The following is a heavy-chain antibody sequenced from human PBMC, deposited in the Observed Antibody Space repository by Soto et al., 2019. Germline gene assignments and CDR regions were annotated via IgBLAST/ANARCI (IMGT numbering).Heavy chain of an antibody. CDR2: IYCDDDK. Sequence: QITLKESGPTLVKPTQTLTLTCTFSGFSLSTNGVGVAWIRQPPGKALEWLELIYCDDDKRYSPSLKSWLTFTKDPSKNQVVLTTTNKDPEDTATYYCAHPSAHESSKGAFDIWGQGTMVTVSS. D-gene: IGHD2-2*01. CDR1: GFSLSTNGVG. J-gene: IGHJ3*02. CDR3: AHPSAHESSKGAFDI. V-gene: IGHV2-5*02.